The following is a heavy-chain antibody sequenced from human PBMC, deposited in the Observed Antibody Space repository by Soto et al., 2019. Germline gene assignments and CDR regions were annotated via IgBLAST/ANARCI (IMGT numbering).Heavy chain of an antibody. D-gene: IGHD6-19*01. CDR2: IYPGDSDT. V-gene: IGHV5-51*01. Sequence: PGESLKISCKGSGYSFTSYWIGWVRQMPGKGLEWMGIIYPGDSDTRYSPSFQGQVTISADKSISTAYLQWSSLKASDTAMYYCATQGSSGWYMGNWFDPWGQGTLVTVSS. CDR1: GYSFTSYW. CDR3: ATQGSSGWYMGNWFDP. J-gene: IGHJ5*02.